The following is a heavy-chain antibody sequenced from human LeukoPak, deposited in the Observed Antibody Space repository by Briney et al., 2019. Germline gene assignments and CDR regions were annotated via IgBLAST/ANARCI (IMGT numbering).Heavy chain of an antibody. D-gene: IGHD1-1*01. CDR1: GFTFSDYY. J-gene: IGHJ4*02. CDR3: VRDSRTGVDY. Sequence: GGSLRLSCAASGFTFSDYYMHWFRQAAGKGLVWVSRISSGGGTTFYADSVKGRFTISRDNAKNTLYLEMNSLRAEDTAVYYCVRDSRTGVDYWGQGTLVTVPS. CDR2: ISSGGGTT. V-gene: IGHV3-74*01.